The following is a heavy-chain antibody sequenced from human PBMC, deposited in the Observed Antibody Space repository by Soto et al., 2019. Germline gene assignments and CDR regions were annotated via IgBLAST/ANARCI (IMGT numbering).Heavy chain of an antibody. D-gene: IGHD6-13*01. V-gene: IGHV3-48*02. CDR2: ISSSSSTK. Sequence: GGSLRLSCAASGFTFSGYSMNWVRQAPGKGLEGVSYISSSSSTKYYADSVKGRFTISRDNAKNSLYLQMNSLRDEDTAVYYCATHDGPAAAGLVLDFWGQGTLVTVSS. CDR3: ATHDGPAAAGLVLDF. J-gene: IGHJ4*02. CDR1: GFTFSGYS.